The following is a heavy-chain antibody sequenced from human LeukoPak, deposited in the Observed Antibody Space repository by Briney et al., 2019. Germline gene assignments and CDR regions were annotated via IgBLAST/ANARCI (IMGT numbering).Heavy chain of an antibody. Sequence: ASVKVSCKASGYTFTSNYIHWVRQAPGQGLEWMGMVYPRDGSTSYAQKFQGRVTVTRDTSTSTVHMELSGLRSEDTAVYYCARDQEGLDYWGQGTLVTVSS. CDR2: VYPRDGST. CDR3: ARDQEGLDY. CDR1: GYTFTSNY. V-gene: IGHV1-46*01. J-gene: IGHJ4*02.